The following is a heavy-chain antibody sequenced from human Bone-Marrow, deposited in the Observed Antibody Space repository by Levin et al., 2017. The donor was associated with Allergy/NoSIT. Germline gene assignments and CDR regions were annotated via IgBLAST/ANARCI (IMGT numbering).Heavy chain of an antibody. D-gene: IGHD2-21*01. CDR1: GGSIRSYY. CDR3: AREGVFPRYFDY. CDR2: IYYSGST. V-gene: IGHV4-59*08. Sequence: SQTLSLTCTVSGGSIRSYYWSWIRQPPGKGLEWIGYIYYSGSTNYNPSLKSRVTISVDTSKNQFSLKLSSVTAADTAVYYCAREGVFPRYFDYWGQGTLVTVSS. J-gene: IGHJ4*02.